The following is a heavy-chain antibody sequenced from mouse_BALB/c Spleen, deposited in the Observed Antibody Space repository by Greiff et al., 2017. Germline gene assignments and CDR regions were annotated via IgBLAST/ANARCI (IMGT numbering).Heavy chain of an antibody. CDR1: GYTFTSYY. Sequence: QVHVKQPGAELVKPGASVKLSCTASGYTFTSYYMYWVKQRPGQGLEWIGGINPSNGGTNFNEKFKSKATLTVDKSSSTAYMQLSSLTSEDSAVYYCTRGEYGSGSPFAYWGQGTLVTVSA. V-gene: IGHV1S81*02. D-gene: IGHD1-1*01. CDR2: INPSNGGT. J-gene: IGHJ3*01. CDR3: TRGEYGSGSPFAY.